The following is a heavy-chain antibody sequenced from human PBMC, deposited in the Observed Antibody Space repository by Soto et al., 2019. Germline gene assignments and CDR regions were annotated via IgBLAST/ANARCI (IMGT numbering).Heavy chain of an antibody. CDR2: INHSGST. J-gene: IGHJ6*02. Sequence: ETLSLTCAVYGGSFSGYYWSWIRQPPGKGLEWIGEINHSGSTNYNPSLKSRVTISVDTSKNQFSLKLSSVTAADTAVYYCARGRYDSSGYYSEGMDVWGQGTTVTVSS. V-gene: IGHV4-34*01. CDR3: ARGRYDSSGYYSEGMDV. D-gene: IGHD3-22*01. CDR1: GGSFSGYY.